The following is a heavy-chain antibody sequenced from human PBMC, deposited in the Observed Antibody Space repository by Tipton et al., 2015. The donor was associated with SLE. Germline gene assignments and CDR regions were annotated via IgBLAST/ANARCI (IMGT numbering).Heavy chain of an antibody. Sequence: LRLSCAASGFTFDDYAMHWIRQPPGKGLEWIGYIYYSGSAIHNPSLKSRVTMPVDTSKNQFSLKLSSVTAADTAVYYCAREPRSGYHDYWGQGTLVIVSS. V-gene: IGHV4-59*12. CDR3: AREPRSGYHDY. CDR2: IYYSGSA. D-gene: IGHD3-3*01. J-gene: IGHJ4*02. CDR1: GFTFDDYA.